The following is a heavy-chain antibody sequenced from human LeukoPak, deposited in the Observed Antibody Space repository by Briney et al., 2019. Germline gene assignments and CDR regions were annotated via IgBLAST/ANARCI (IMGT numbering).Heavy chain of an antibody. J-gene: IGHJ3*02. V-gene: IGHV1-2*02. Sequence: GASVKVSCKASGYTFTGYYMHWVRQAPGQGLEWMAWINPNSGGTNYAQKFQGRVTMTRDTSISTAYMELGRLRSDDTAVYYCARDTGDRDAFDIWGQGTMVTVSS. CDR2: INPNSGGT. CDR3: ARDTGDRDAFDI. CDR1: GYTFTGYY. D-gene: IGHD3-16*01.